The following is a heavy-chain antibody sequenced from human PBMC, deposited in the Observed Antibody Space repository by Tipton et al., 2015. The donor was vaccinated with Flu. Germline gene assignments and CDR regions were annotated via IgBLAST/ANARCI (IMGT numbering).Heavy chain of an antibody. J-gene: IGHJ5*01. D-gene: IGHD4-11*01. V-gene: IGHV4-38-2*01. Sequence: TLSLTCSVSGYFIGGGYYWGWIRQPPGKGLEWIGNIHQAGTTYYNPSLMSRITITVDRPKNHFSLRLTSVTAADTAVYYCARRDYSNYVSEPKSWFDSWGQGTLVTVSS. CDR2: IHQAGTT. CDR1: GYFIGGGYY. CDR3: ARRDYSNYVSEPKSWFDS.